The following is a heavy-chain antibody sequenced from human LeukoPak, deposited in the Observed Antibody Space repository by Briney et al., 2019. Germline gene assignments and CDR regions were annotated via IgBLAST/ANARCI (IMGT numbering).Heavy chain of an antibody. CDR1: GYTFTSYG. J-gene: IGHJ6*02. Sequence: ASVTVSCKASGYTFTSYGISWVRQAPGQGLEWMGWISAYNGNTNYAQKLQGRVTMTTDTSTSTAYMELRSLRSDDTAVYYCARAYSSSWYEEWAYYYYGMDVWGQGTTVTVSS. D-gene: IGHD6-13*01. V-gene: IGHV1-18*01. CDR2: ISAYNGNT. CDR3: ARAYSSSWYEEWAYYYYGMDV.